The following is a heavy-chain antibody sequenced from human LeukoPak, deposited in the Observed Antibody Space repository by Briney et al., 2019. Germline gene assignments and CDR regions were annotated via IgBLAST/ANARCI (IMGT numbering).Heavy chain of an antibody. D-gene: IGHD5-12*01. J-gene: IGHJ4*02. CDR1: GYSFPSYW. V-gene: IGHV5-10-1*01. CDR3: ARSYSGYDYLDY. CDR2: IDPSDSYT. Sequence: GESLKISCKGSGYSFPSYWITWVRQMPGKGLEWMGRIDPSDSYTNYSPSFQGHVTISADKSISTAYLEWSSLKASDTAMYYCARSYSGYDYLDYWGQGTLVTVSS.